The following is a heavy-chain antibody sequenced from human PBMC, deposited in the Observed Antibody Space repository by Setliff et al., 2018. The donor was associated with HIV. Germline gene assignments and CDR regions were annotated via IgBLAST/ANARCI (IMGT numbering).Heavy chain of an antibody. CDR3: ARAIQPYYMDL. CDR1: GGSISSHY. J-gene: IGHJ6*03. Sequence: ASETLSLTCTVSGGSISSHYWSWIRQPPGKGLEWIGYMSYSGSTNYNPSLSSRLTISVDTSKTQFSRTLRSVTAADTAVYYCARAIQPYYMDLWGEGTTVTVSS. V-gene: IGHV4-59*11. CDR2: MSYSGST.